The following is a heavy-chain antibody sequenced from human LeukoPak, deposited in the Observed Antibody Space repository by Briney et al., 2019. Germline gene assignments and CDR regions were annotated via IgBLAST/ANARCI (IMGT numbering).Heavy chain of an antibody. CDR1: GYTFTSYY. D-gene: IGHD6-13*01. CDR3: ARAGIGISWEAQFDY. CDR2: INPSGGST. Sequence: GASVKVSCKASGYTFTSYYMHWVRQAPGQGLEWMGIINPSGGSTSYAQKFQGRVTMTRDTSTSTVYMELSSLRSEDTAVYYCARAGIGISWEAQFDYWGQGTLVTVSS. V-gene: IGHV1-46*01. J-gene: IGHJ4*02.